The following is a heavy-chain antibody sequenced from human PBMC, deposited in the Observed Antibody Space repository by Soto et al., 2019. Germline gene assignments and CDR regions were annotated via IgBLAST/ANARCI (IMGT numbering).Heavy chain of an antibody. CDR2: IYHGVST. V-gene: IGHV4-30-2*01. J-gene: IGHJ5*02. CDR3: VRSGCSSTACHTDWFDP. Sequence: SETLSLTCAVSGASVDSGGYSWSWIRQPPGKGLEWIGYIYHGVSTDYNPSLKSRVTISVDSSKNLFSLSLSSVTAADTAVYFCVRSGCSSTACHTDWFDPWG. D-gene: IGHD2-2*01. CDR1: GASVDSGGYS.